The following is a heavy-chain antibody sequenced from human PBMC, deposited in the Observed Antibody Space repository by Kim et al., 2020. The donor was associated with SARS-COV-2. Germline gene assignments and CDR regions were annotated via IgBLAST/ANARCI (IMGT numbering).Heavy chain of an antibody. D-gene: IGHD4-17*01. V-gene: IGHV1-69*04. CDR1: GGTFSSYG. CDR2: IIPSLDVP. CDR3: ARDIYCDYNGFDY. Sequence: SVKVSCKASGGTFSSYGISWVRQAPGQGLEWMGRIIPSLDVPNYAQEFQGRLTIIADTSTSTVYLDLGSLTSDDTAVYYCARDIYCDYNGFDYWGQGTL. J-gene: IGHJ4*02.